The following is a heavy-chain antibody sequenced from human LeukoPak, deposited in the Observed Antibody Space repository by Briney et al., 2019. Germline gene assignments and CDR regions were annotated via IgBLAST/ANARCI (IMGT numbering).Heavy chain of an antibody. CDR2: INHSGST. D-gene: IGHD6-13*01. CDR1: GGSFSGYY. Sequence: SETLSLTCAVYGGSFSGYYWSWIRQPPGKGLEWIGEINHSGSTNYNPSLKSRVTISVDTSKNQFSLKLSSVTAADTAVYYCARVHDSSSLNYYYGMDVWGQGTTVTVSS. CDR3: ARVHDSSSLNYYYGMDV. V-gene: IGHV4-34*01. J-gene: IGHJ6*02.